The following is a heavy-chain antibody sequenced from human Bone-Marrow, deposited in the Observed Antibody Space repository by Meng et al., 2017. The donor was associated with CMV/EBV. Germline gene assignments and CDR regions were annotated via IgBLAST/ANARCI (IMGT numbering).Heavy chain of an antibody. J-gene: IGHJ6*02. V-gene: IGHV3-30*03. D-gene: IGHD6-13*01. CDR3: ARDLSAAGNYGMDF. CDR1: GFTFTSFG. Sequence: GESLKISCAASGFTFTSFGVHWVRQAPGKGLEWVALISYDGNHKYSADSVKGRFTISRDNSKSTVSLQMNSLRVEDTAVYYCARDLSAAGNYGMDFWGPGNTVNVSS. CDR2: ISYDGNHK.